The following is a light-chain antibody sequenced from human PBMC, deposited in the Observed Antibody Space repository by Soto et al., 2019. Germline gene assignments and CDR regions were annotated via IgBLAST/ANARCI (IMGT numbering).Light chain of an antibody. CDR3: GTWDGGLSGGV. J-gene: IGLJ2*01. CDR2: DNN. V-gene: IGLV1-51*01. CDR1: SSNIGSNY. Sequence: QSVLTQPPSVSAAPGQKVTISCYGSSSNIGSNYVSWYQQLPGTAPKLLIYDNNKRPSGIPDRFSGSKSGTSATLGITGLQTGDEADYYRGTWDGGLSGGVFGGGTKLTVL.